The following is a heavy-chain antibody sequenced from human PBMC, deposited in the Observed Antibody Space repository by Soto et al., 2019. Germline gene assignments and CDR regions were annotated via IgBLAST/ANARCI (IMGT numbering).Heavy chain of an antibody. V-gene: IGHV4-4*02. CDR2: IYHTGNT. J-gene: IGHJ4*02. Sequence: PSETLSLTCAVSGGSISSSSWWSWVRQPPGKGLEWIGEIYHTGNTNYNPSLESRVTISVDKSKNQFSLNLNSVTAADKAVYYCPWDYCAEAGNQIYQFDFWGQGTLVTVSS. D-gene: IGHD6-13*01. CDR1: GGSISSSSW. CDR3: PWDYCAEAGNQIYQFDF.